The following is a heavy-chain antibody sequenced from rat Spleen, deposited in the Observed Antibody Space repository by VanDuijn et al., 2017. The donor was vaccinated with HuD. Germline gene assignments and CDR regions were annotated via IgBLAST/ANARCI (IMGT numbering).Heavy chain of an antibody. Sequence: EVQLVESDGGLVQPGRSLKLSCAASGRTFSDYYMAWVRQAPTKGLEWVASISTVGGSTYYRDSVRGRFTISRDNAKSTLYLQMDSLRSEDTATYYCVRLLGAPDWYFDFWGPGTMVTVSS. J-gene: IGHJ1*01. D-gene: IGHD5-1*01. CDR2: ISTVGGST. CDR1: GRTFSDYY. CDR3: VRLLGAPDWYFDF. V-gene: IGHV5-25*01.